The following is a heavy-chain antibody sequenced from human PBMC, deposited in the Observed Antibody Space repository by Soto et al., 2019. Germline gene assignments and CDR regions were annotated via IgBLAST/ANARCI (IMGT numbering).Heavy chain of an antibody. Sequence: GASVKVSCKASGGTFSSYAISWVRQAPGQGLEWMGGIIPIFGTANYAQKFQGRVTITADESASTAYMELSSLRSEDTAVYYCARPQGSRWYRDAFDIWGQGTMVTVSS. CDR3: ARPQGSRWYRDAFDI. CDR1: GGTFSSYA. V-gene: IGHV1-69*13. D-gene: IGHD6-13*01. J-gene: IGHJ3*02. CDR2: IIPIFGTA.